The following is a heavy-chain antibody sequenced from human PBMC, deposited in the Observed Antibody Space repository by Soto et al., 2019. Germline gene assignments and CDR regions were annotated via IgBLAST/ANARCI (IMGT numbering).Heavy chain of an antibody. CDR1: GGSVSSGSYY. Sequence: SETLSLTCTVSGGSVSSGSYYWSWIRQPPGKGLEWIGYIYYSGSTNYNPSLKSRVTISVDTSKNQFSLKLSSVTAADTAVYYRARGGATTDYWGQGTLVTVSS. CDR3: ARGGATTDY. J-gene: IGHJ4*02. CDR2: IYYSGST. V-gene: IGHV4-61*01. D-gene: IGHD1-26*01.